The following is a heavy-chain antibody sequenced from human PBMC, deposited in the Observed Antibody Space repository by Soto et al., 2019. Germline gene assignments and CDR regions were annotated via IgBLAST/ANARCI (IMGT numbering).Heavy chain of an antibody. J-gene: IGHJ5*02. CDR3: ARDLSRLLNWFDP. Sequence: SVKVSCKASGGTFSSYAISWVRQAPGQGLEWMGGIIPIFGTANYAQKFQGRVTITADESTSTAYMELSSLRSEDTAVYYCARDLSRLLNWFDPWGQGTLVTVSS. CDR2: IIPIFGTA. D-gene: IGHD1-26*01. CDR1: GGTFSSYA. V-gene: IGHV1-69*13.